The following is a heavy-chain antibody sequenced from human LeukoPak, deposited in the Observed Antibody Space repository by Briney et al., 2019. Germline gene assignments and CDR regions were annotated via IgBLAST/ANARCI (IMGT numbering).Heavy chain of an antibody. CDR3: ASGLAAAGPNY. CDR2: ISYDGSNK. V-gene: IGHV3-30*03. D-gene: IGHD6-13*01. CDR1: GFTFSSYG. J-gene: IGHJ4*02. Sequence: GRSLRLSCAASGFTFSSYGMHWVRQAPGKGLEWVAVISYDGSNKCYADSVKGRFTISRDNSKNTLYLQMNSLRAEDTAVYYCASGLAAAGPNYWGQGTLVTVSS.